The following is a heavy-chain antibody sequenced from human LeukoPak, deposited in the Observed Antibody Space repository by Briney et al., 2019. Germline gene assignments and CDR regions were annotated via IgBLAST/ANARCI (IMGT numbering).Heavy chain of an antibody. Sequence: SLRLSCAASRFTFEGYAMHWVRQAPGKGLEGVSGISWNSANMDYADSVKGRFTISRDNAKNSLYLQMNSLRAEDTALYYCAKSGTYSSSSGYIDSWGQGTLVTVSS. CDR3: AKSGTYSSSSGYIDS. CDR1: RFTFEGYA. D-gene: IGHD6-6*01. J-gene: IGHJ4*02. CDR2: ISWNSANM. V-gene: IGHV3-9*01.